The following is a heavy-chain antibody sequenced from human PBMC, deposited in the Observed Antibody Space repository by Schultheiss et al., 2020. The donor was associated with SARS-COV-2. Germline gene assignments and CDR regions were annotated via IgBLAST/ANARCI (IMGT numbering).Heavy chain of an antibody. CDR1: GGSFSGYY. CDR2: IYYSGST. Sequence: SETLSLTCAVYGGSFSGYYWSWIRQPAGKGLEWIGYIYYSGSTNYNPSLKSRVTISVDTSKNQFSLKLSSVTAADTAVYYCARATAFYGDYVMVRYYFDYWGQGTLVTVSS. J-gene: IGHJ4*02. D-gene: IGHD4-17*01. V-gene: IGHV4-59*01. CDR3: ARATAFYGDYVMVRYYFDY.